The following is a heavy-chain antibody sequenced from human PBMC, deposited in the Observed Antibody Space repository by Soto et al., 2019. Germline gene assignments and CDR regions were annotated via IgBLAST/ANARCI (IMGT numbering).Heavy chain of an antibody. CDR1: GFTFSNAW. J-gene: IGHJ6*02. CDR2: IKSKTDGGTT. Sequence: EVQLVESGGGLVKPGGSLRLSCAASGFTFSNAWMNWVRQAPGKGLEWVGRIKSKTDGGTTDYAAPVNGRFTISRDDSKDTLYLQMNSLKTEDTAVYYCTTDRRVVGATRLANYYDYCGMDVLGQGTTVTVSS. CDR3: TTDRRVVGATRLANYYDYCGMDV. V-gene: IGHV3-15*07. D-gene: IGHD1-26*01.